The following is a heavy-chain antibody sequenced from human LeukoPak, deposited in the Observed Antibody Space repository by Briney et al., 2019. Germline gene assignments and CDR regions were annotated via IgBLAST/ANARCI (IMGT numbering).Heavy chain of an antibody. CDR3: AAYCGGDCYVDY. CDR2: IYHSGST. Sequence: SETLSLTCAVSGGSISSSNWWSWVRQPPGKGLEWIGEIYHSGSTNYNPSLKSRVTISVDKSKNQFSLKLSSVTAADTAVYYCAAYCGGDCYVDYWGQGTLVTVSS. D-gene: IGHD2-21*02. CDR1: GGSISSSNW. V-gene: IGHV4-4*02. J-gene: IGHJ4*02.